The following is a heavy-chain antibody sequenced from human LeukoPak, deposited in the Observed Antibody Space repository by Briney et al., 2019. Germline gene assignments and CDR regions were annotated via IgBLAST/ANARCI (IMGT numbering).Heavy chain of an antibody. CDR2: LYSDGST. CDR3: ARLPLYGSGSYSSDYYYYYMEV. V-gene: IGHV3-53*01. Sequence: GGSLRLSCAASGFTVSRNYMSWVRQAPGKGLEWVSVLYSDGSTYHADSAKGRFTISRDNSTNTLYLQMNSLRAEDTAVYYCARLPLYGSGSYSSDYYYYYMEVWGKGATVTVSS. CDR1: GFTVSRNY. D-gene: IGHD3-10*01. J-gene: IGHJ6*03.